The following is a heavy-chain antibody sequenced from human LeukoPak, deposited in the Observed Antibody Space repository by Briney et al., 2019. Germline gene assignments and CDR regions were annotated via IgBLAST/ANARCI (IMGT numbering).Heavy chain of an antibody. V-gene: IGHV1-24*01. D-gene: IGHD3-22*01. CDR3: ATFLAYANSGHLRPYFDY. CDR2: SDPVVVIT. Sequence: ASVKVSCKISGYSLTELAIHSGRQAPGKGLEWMGGSDPVVVITSSAEKFQGRVTFSEDTSRDTAFMELSRLRSDDMAVYYCATFLAYANSGHLRPYFDYWGQGTLVTVPS. J-gene: IGHJ4*02. CDR1: GYSLTELA.